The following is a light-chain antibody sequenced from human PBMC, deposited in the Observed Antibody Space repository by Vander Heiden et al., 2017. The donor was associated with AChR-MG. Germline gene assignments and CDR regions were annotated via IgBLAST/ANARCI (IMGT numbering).Light chain of an antibody. CDR2: YAS. CDR1: QSVSSY. V-gene: IGKV3-11*01. J-gene: IGKJ4*01. Sequence: EIVFTQSPATLSLSPGERATLSCRASQSVSSYLAWYQQKLGQAPRLLIYYASNRATGIPARFSGSGSGTDFTLTISSLEPEDFAVYYCQQRSNWLTFGGGTKVEIK. CDR3: QQRSNWLT.